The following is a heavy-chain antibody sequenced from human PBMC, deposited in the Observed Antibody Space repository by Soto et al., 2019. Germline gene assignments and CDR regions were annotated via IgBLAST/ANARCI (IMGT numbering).Heavy chain of an antibody. CDR1: GYTFTSYD. CDR2: MNPNSGNT. Sequence: ASVKVSCKASGYTFTSYDINWVRQATGQGLEWMGWMNPNSGNTGYAQKFQVRVTMTRNTSISTAYMELSSLRSEDTAVYYCARVAYSSSPDGLGVWGQGTTVTVSS. J-gene: IGHJ6*02. V-gene: IGHV1-8*01. D-gene: IGHD6-13*01. CDR3: ARVAYSSSPDGLGV.